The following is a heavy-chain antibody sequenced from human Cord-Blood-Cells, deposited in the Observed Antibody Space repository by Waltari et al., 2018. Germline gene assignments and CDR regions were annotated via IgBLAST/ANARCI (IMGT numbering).Heavy chain of an antibody. V-gene: IGHV1-69*09. CDR3: AGSIAARDAFDI. J-gene: IGHJ3*02. CDR1: GGPFSSYA. Sequence: QVQLVQSGAEVKKPGSSVKVSCKASGGPFSSYAISWVRQAPGQGLEWMGRIIHILGIANYAQKFQGRVTITADKSTSTAYMELSSLRSEDTAVYYCAGSIAARDAFDIWGQGTMVTVSS. D-gene: IGHD6-6*01. CDR2: IIHILGIA.